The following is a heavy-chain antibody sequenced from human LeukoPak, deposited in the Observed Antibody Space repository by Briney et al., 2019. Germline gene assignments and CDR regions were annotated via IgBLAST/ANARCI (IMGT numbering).Heavy chain of an antibody. Sequence: PGGSLRLSCAASGFTFSNYWMSWVRQAPEKGLEGVANINQDGGVKQYVDSMKGRFTISRDNARDSLYLLMNSLRAEDTAVYYCARDRDDGGFEYWGQGTLVTVSS. CDR3: ARDRDDGGFEY. CDR2: INQDGGVK. D-gene: IGHD4-23*01. V-gene: IGHV3-7*01. J-gene: IGHJ4*02. CDR1: GFTFSNYW.